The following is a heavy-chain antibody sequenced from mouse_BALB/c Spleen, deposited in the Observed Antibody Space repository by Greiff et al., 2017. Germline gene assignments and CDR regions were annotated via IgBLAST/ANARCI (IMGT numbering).Heavy chain of an antibody. D-gene: IGHD2-14*01. Sequence: QVQLKESGPGLVQPSQSLSITCTVSGFSLTSYGVHWVRQSPGKGLEWLGVIWSGGSTDYNAAFISRLSISKDNSKSQVFFKMNSLQANDTAIYYCARNAYYRYDKYAMDYWGQGTSVTVSS. J-gene: IGHJ4*01. CDR3: ARNAYYRYDKYAMDY. CDR2: IWSGGST. CDR1: GFSLTSYG. V-gene: IGHV2-2*02.